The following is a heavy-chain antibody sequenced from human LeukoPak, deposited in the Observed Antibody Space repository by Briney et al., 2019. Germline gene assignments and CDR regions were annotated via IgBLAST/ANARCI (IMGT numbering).Heavy chain of an antibody. CDR1: GFTFSSYG. Sequence: GGSLRLSCAASGFTFSSYGMSWVRQAPGKGLEWVSAISGSGGSTYYADSVKGRFTISGDNSKNTLYLQMNSLRAEDTAVYYCARGNNGVGYSYGFGNYFDYWGQGTPVTVSS. CDR2: ISGSGGST. V-gene: IGHV3-23*01. CDR3: ARGNNGVGYSYGFGNYFDY. J-gene: IGHJ4*02. D-gene: IGHD5-18*01.